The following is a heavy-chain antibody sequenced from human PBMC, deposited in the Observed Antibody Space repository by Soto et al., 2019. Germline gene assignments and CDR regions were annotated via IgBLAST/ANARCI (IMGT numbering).Heavy chain of an antibody. D-gene: IGHD5-18*01. Sequence: SETLSLTCTFSVGSISSSSYYCGWIRQPPGKGLEWIGSIYYSGSTYYNPYLKSRVTISVDTSKNHFSLKLSSVTAADTAVYYYATHARGSYGVNHSFEYWGQGTL. V-gene: IGHV4-39*01. CDR2: IYYSGST. J-gene: IGHJ4*02. CDR1: VGSISSSSYY. CDR3: ATHARGSYGVNHSFEY.